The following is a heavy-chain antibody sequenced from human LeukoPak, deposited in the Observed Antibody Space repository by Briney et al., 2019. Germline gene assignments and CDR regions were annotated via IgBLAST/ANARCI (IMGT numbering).Heavy chain of an antibody. CDR2: INPNSGGT. V-gene: IGHV1-2*02. Sequence: VASVKVSCKASGYTFTSYYMHWVRQAPGQGLEWMGWINPNSGGTNYAQKFQGRVTMTRDTSISTAYMELSRLRSDDTAVYYCARGGFLVVPAAKSFDPWGQGTLVTVSS. CDR3: ARGGFLVVPAAKSFDP. J-gene: IGHJ5*02. CDR1: GYTFTSYY. D-gene: IGHD2-2*01.